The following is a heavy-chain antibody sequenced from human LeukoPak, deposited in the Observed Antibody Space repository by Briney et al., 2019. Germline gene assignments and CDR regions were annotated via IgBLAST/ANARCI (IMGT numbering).Heavy chain of an antibody. D-gene: IGHD2-15*01. CDR3: ARLYCGGGSCHKDYYYYGMDV. Sequence: PGGSLRLSCAASGFTFSDYYMSWIRQAPGKGLEWVSYISSSSSYTNYADSVKGRFTISRDNAKNSLYLQMNSLRAEDTAVYYCARLYCGGGSCHKDYYYYGMDVWGKGTTVTVSS. J-gene: IGHJ6*04. CDR1: GFTFSDYY. CDR2: ISSSSSYT. V-gene: IGHV3-11*06.